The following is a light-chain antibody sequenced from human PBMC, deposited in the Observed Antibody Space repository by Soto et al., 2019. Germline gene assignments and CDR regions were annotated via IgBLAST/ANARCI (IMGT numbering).Light chain of an antibody. V-gene: IGKV1-5*03. Sequence: IQMTQSPATLSASVGDRVTITCRASQSIEDLLAWYQQKPGIAPKLLVYRASTLESGVPSRFSGSGSGTEFTLTINSLQPDDFATYFCQQYRGYSTFGQGNKVEI. CDR3: QQYRGYST. J-gene: IGKJ1*01. CDR1: QSIEDL. CDR2: RAS.